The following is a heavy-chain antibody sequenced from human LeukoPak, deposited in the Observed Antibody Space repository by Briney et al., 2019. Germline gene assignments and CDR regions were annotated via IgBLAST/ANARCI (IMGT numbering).Heavy chain of an antibody. CDR2: IYYSGST. CDR3: ARKASGIAVAAN. Sequence: SETLSLTCTVSGGSISSSSYYWGWIRHPPGKGLEWIGSIYYSGSTYYNPSLKSRVTISVDTSKNQFSLKLSSVTAADTAVYYCARKASGIAVAANWGQGTLVTVSS. D-gene: IGHD6-19*01. CDR1: GGSISSSSYY. J-gene: IGHJ4*02. V-gene: IGHV4-39*07.